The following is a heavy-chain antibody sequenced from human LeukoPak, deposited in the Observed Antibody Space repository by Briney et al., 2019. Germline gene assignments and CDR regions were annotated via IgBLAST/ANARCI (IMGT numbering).Heavy chain of an antibody. V-gene: IGHV1-69*13. J-gene: IGHJ4*02. CDR1: GGTFSSYA. CDR3: ASLYSSSWYYFDY. Sequence: SVKVSCKASGGTFSSYAISWVRQAPGQGLEWMGGIIPIFGTANYAQKFQGRVTITADESTSTAYMELRSLRSDDTAVYYCASLYSSSWYYFDYWGQGTLVTVSS. D-gene: IGHD6-13*01. CDR2: IIPIFGTA.